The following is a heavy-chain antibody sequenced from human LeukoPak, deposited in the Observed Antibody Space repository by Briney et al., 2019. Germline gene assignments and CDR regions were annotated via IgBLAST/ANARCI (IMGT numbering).Heavy chain of an antibody. D-gene: IGHD6-13*01. Sequence: SVKVSCKASGGTFSSYAISWVRQAPGQWLEWMGRIIPILGIANYAQKFQGRVTITADKSTSTAYMELSSLRSEDTAVYYCARVGSSSWYFEWGQGTLVTVSS. J-gene: IGHJ1*01. V-gene: IGHV1-69*04. CDR3: ARVGSSSWYFE. CDR2: IIPILGIA. CDR1: GGTFSSYA.